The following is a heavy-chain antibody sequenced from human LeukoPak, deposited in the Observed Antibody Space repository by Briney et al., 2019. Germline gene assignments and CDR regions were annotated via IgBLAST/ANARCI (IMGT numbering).Heavy chain of an antibody. CDR3: ARGTTTYSLDC. Sequence: ASVKVSCKASGYTFAGYYIHWVRQAPGQGLEWMGWITPDTGGTNSAQKFQGRVTLTRDSSISTAYMELSGLRSDDTAVYYCARGTTTYSLDCWGQGTLVTVSS. J-gene: IGHJ4*02. CDR1: GYTFAGYY. V-gene: IGHV1-2*02. CDR2: ITPDTGGT. D-gene: IGHD1-1*01.